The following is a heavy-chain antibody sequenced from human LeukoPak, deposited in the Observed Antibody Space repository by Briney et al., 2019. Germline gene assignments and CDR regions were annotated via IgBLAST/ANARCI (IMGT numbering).Heavy chain of an antibody. CDR3: ARTVGVVPAALRYFDY. J-gene: IGHJ4*02. CDR1: GGSISSGGYY. Sequence: SQTLSLTCTVSGGSISSGGYYWSWIRQHPGKGLEWIGYIYYSGSTYYNPSLKSRVTISVDTSKNQFSLKLSSVTAADTAVYYCARTVGVVPAALRYFDYWAREPWSPSPQ. D-gene: IGHD2-2*01. V-gene: IGHV4-31*03. CDR2: IYYSGST.